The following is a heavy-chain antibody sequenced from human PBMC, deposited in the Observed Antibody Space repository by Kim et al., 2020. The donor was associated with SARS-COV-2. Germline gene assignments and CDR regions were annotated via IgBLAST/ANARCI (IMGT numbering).Heavy chain of an antibody. D-gene: IGHD3-22*01. Sequence: GGSLRLSCAASGFTFSSYSMHWVRQTPGKGLEWVTFISYDGTTKYYADSVKGRFTISRDNSKNRLYLQMNSLRPEDTAVYYCARDPLTRYQDPSGYYNWGQGTLVPVSS. J-gene: IGHJ4*02. V-gene: IGHV3-30-3*01. CDR2: ISYDGTTK. CDR3: ARDPLTRYQDPSGYYN. CDR1: GFTFSSYS.